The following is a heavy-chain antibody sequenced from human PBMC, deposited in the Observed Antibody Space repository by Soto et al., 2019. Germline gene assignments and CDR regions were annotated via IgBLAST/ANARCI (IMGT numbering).Heavy chain of an antibody. D-gene: IGHD2-8*02. CDR3: ARDKITGLFDY. Sequence: QVQLQQWGAGLLKPSETLSLTCAVYGGSFSGYYWTWIRQPPGTGLEWIGEINHSGSTIYNPSLKXRXTXSXXTSKTQFSLKLTSVTAADTAVYYCARDKITGLFDYWGQGTLVTVSS. J-gene: IGHJ4*02. V-gene: IGHV4-34*01. CDR1: GGSFSGYY. CDR2: INHSGST.